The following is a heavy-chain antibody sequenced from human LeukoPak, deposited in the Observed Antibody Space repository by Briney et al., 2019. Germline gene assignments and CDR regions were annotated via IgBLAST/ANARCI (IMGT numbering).Heavy chain of an antibody. J-gene: IGHJ3*02. V-gene: IGHV1-2*02. CDR2: INPNSGGT. CDR1: GYTFTGYY. CDR3: AIYYGSGSYWEAFDI. D-gene: IGHD3-10*01. Sequence: ASVKVSCKASGYTFTGYYMHWVRQAPGQGLEWMGWINPNSGGTNYAQKFQGRVTMTRDTSISTAYMELSRLRSDDTAVYYCAIYYGSGSYWEAFDIWGQGTMVTVSS.